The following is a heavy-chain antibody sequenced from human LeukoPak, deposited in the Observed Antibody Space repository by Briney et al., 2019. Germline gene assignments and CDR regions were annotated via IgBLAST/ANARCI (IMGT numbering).Heavy chain of an antibody. D-gene: IGHD2/OR15-2a*01. CDR2: IKQDGSEK. Sequence: GGSLRLSCAASGFTFSSYWMSWVRQAPGKGLEWMANIKQDGSEKYYVDSVKGRFTISRDNAKNSLYLQMNSLRAEDTAVYYCASLPAQNYFYNYYYYMDVWGKGTTVTVSS. V-gene: IGHV3-7*01. CDR1: GFTFSSYW. J-gene: IGHJ6*03. CDR3: ASLPAQNYFYNYYYYMDV.